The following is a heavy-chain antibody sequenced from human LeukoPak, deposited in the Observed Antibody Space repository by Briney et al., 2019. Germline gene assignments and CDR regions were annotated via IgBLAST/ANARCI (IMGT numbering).Heavy chain of an antibody. J-gene: IGHJ5*02. Sequence: GRSLRLSCAASGFTFSSYGMHWVRQAPGKGLEWVANIKQDGSEKYYVDSVKGRFTISRDNAKNSLYLQMNSLRAEDTAVYYCARQLDIVVVPAAMGVWFDPWGQGTLVTVSS. CDR1: GFTFSSYG. CDR2: IKQDGSEK. D-gene: IGHD2-2*01. V-gene: IGHV3-7*04. CDR3: ARQLDIVVVPAAMGVWFDP.